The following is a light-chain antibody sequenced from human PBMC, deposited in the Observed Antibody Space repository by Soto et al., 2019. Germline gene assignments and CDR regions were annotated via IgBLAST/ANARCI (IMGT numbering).Light chain of an antibody. CDR3: QQYGSSPRT. Sequence: EIVLTQSPGTLSLSPGQRPTLSCRASQSVSSDYLAWFQQKPGQAPRLLIYGASSRATGIPDRFSGGGSGTDFTLTISRLEPEDFAVYYCQQYGSSPRTFGQGTKVEIK. J-gene: IGKJ1*01. V-gene: IGKV3-20*01. CDR2: GAS. CDR1: QSVSSDY.